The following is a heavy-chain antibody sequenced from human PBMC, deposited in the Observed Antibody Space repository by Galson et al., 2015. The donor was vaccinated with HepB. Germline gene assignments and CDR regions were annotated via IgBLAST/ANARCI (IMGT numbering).Heavy chain of an antibody. J-gene: IGHJ4*02. CDR3: AGAKESQLWLPPGY. D-gene: IGHD5-18*01. CDR1: GFTFNSYA. V-gene: IGHV3-30*03. CDR2: ISYDGRNE. Sequence: SLRLSCAASGFTFNSYAMHWVRQAPGKGLEWVAAISYDGRNEYSVDSVKGRFTISRDNSKNKLYLQMNSLRAEDTAVYYCAGAKESQLWLPPGYWGQGTLVTVSS.